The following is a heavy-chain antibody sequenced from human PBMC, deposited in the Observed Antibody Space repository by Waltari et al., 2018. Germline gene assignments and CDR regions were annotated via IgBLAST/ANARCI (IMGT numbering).Heavy chain of an antibody. CDR1: GYPFHSYA. CDR2: INAGNGNT. Sequence: QVQLVQSGAEVKKPGASVKVSCKASGYPFHSYAMHLVRQAPGQRLEWMGWINAGNGNTKYSQKFQGRVTITRDTSASTAYMELSSLRSEDTAVFYCARLTTGYGMDVWGQGTTVTVSS. V-gene: IGHV1-3*01. D-gene: IGHD4-4*01. J-gene: IGHJ6*02. CDR3: ARLTTGYGMDV.